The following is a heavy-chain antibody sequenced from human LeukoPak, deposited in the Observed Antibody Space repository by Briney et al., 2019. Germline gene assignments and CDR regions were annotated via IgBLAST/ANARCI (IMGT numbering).Heavy chain of an antibody. Sequence: GGSLRLSCAASGFTFSSYSMNWVRQAPGKGLEWVSSISSSSSYIYYADSVKGRFTISRDNAKNSLYLQMNSLRAEDTAVYYCARDPRYNWNYGAFDIWGQGTMVTVSS. CDR1: GFTFSSYS. J-gene: IGHJ3*02. V-gene: IGHV3-21*01. CDR2: ISSSSSYI. D-gene: IGHD1-7*01. CDR3: ARDPRYNWNYGAFDI.